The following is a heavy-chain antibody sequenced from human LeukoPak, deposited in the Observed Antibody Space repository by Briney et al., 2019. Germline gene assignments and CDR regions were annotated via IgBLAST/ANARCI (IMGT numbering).Heavy chain of an antibody. CDR2: IKQDGSEK. V-gene: IGHV3-7*01. Sequence: GESLRLSCAASGFTFSSYWMSWVRQAPGKGLEWVANIKQDGSEKYYVDSVKGRFTISRDNAKNSLYLQMNSLRAEDTAVYYCARGRGQLAHPYYFDYWGQGTLVTVSS. J-gene: IGHJ4*02. D-gene: IGHD6-6*01. CDR3: ARGRGQLAHPYYFDY. CDR1: GFTFSSYW.